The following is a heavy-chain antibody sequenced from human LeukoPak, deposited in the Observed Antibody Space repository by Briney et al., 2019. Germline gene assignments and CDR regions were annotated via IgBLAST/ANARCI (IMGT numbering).Heavy chain of an antibody. J-gene: IGHJ4*02. CDR1: GFTVSSNY. D-gene: IGHD1-26*01. CDR2: IYSGGST. V-gene: IGHV3-53*01. CDR3: VKRPVVGGTTGKYFDH. Sequence: GGSLRLSCAASGFTVSSNYMNWVRQAPGKGLEWVSIIYSGGSTYYADSVKGRFTISRDNSKNTLYLQMSSLRAEDTAVYYCVKRPVVGGTTGKYFDHWGQGTLVTVSA.